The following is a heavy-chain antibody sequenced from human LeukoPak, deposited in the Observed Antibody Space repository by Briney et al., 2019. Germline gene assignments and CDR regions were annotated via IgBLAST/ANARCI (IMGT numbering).Heavy chain of an antibody. D-gene: IGHD2-15*01. CDR2: ISWNSGSI. J-gene: IGHJ5*02. CDR3: AKAVVAATRPDWFDP. Sequence: GGSLRLSCVASGFTFSYYWMSWVRQAPGKGLEWVSGISWNSGSIGYADSVKSRFTISRDNAKNSLYLQMNSPRAEDTALYYCAKAVVAATRPDWFDPWGQGTLVTVSS. CDR1: GFTFSYYW. V-gene: IGHV3-9*01.